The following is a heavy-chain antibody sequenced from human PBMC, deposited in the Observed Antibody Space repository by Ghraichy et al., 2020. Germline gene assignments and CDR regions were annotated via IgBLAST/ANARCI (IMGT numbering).Heavy chain of an antibody. V-gene: IGHV3-23*01. D-gene: IGHD3-10*01. J-gene: IGHJ4*02. Sequence: GESLNISCAASGFTFSSYAMSWVRQAPGKGLEWVSAISGSGGSTYYADSVKGRFTISRDNSKNTLYLQMNSLRAEDTAVYYCAKDSAYYYGSGGWDYWGQGTLVTVSS. CDR3: AKDSAYYYGSGGWDY. CDR1: GFTFSSYA. CDR2: ISGSGGST.